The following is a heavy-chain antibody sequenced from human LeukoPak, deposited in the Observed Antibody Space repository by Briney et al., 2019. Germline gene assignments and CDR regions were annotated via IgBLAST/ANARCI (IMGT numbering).Heavy chain of an antibody. CDR1: GFTVSSNY. D-gene: IGHD6-13*01. V-gene: IGHV3-66*01. CDR3: ARDRAAAGTLGFDY. Sequence: GGSLRLSCAASGFTVSSNYMSWVRQAPGKGLEWVSVIYSGGSTYYADSVKGRFTISRDNSKNTLYLQMNSLRAEDTAVYYCARDRAAAGTLGFDYWGQGTLVTVSS. J-gene: IGHJ4*02. CDR2: IYSGGST.